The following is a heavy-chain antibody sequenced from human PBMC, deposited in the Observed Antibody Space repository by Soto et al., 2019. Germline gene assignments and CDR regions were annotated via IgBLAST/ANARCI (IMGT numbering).Heavy chain of an antibody. CDR3: AKERGSSWFMDV. Sequence: GGSLRLSCEASGFTFSSYAMSWVRQAPGKGLEWVSAISGSGGSTYYANSVKGRFTISRDNSKNTLYLQMNSLRADDTAVYSCAKERGSSWFMDVWGQGTTVTVSS. J-gene: IGHJ6*02. D-gene: IGHD6-13*01. CDR2: ISGSGGST. CDR1: GFTFSSYA. V-gene: IGHV3-23*01.